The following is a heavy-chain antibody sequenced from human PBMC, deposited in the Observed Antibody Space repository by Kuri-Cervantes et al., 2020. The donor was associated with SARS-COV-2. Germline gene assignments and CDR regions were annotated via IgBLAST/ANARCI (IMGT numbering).Heavy chain of an antibody. CDR1: GGTFISYA. Sequence: SVKVSCKASGGTFISYAISWVRQAPGQGLEWMGRIIPIFGIANYAQKFQGRVTITADKSTSTAYMELSSLRSEDTAVYYCARVWYYYDSSGPPWYYYYGMDVWGQGTTVTVSS. V-gene: IGHV1-69*04. CDR2: IIPIFGIA. CDR3: ARVWYYYDSSGPPWYYYYGMDV. D-gene: IGHD3-22*01. J-gene: IGHJ6*02.